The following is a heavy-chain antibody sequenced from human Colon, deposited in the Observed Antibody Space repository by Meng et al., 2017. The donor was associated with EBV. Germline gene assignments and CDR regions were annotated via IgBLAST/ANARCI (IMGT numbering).Heavy chain of an antibody. CDR3: ARVGAYCGGDCYHPR. D-gene: IGHD2-21*02. CDR2: IYHSGST. Sequence: QMQLQQWGAGLVKPSGTLSLTCAVSGGSLSSRNWWSWVRQPPGKGLEWIGEIYHSGSTNYNPSLKSRVTISVDESKNQFSLRLSSVTAADTAVYYCARVGAYCGGDCYHPRWGQGTLVTVSS. CDR1: GGSLSSRNW. V-gene: IGHV4-4*02. J-gene: IGHJ4*02.